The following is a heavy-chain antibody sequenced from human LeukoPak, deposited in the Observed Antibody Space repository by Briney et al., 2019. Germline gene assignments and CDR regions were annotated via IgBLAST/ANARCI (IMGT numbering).Heavy chain of an antibody. CDR3: AREYYFDSTGYLY. CDR2: IDHIGTT. V-gene: IGHV4-39*02. J-gene: IGHJ4*02. D-gene: IGHD3-22*01. CDR1: GDSISSNYYY. Sequence: SETLSLTCTVSGDSISSNYYYWGWIRQPPGKGLEWIGSIDHIGTTYYNPSLKSRVTISVDTSKNHFSVKLSSVTAADTAVYYCAREYYFDSTGYLYWGQGILVTVSS.